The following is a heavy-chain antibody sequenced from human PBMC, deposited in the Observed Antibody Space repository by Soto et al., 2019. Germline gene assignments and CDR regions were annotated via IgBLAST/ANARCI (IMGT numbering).Heavy chain of an antibody. CDR3: ARGDATKIVVTTYYAMDV. V-gene: IGHV1-69*12. Sequence: QVQLVQSGAEVKKPGSSVKVSCKASGGSLSNYGISWVRQAPGQGLEWMGAIIPVFGTPNYAQKFQDRVTNTADESTTTVYMEVRSLTSEDTAVYYCARGDATKIVVTTYYAMDVWGQGTTVTVSS. D-gene: IGHD3-22*01. J-gene: IGHJ6*02. CDR1: GGSLSNYG. CDR2: IIPVFGTP.